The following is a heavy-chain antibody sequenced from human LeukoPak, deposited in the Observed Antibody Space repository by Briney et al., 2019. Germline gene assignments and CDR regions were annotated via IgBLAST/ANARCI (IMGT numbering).Heavy chain of an antibody. D-gene: IGHD2-15*01. J-gene: IGHJ4*02. CDR1: GGSVSSRSHY. CDR2: IYYTGTT. CDR3: ARQRSGMYQWTFDF. V-gene: IGHV4-39*02. Sequence: SETLSPTRSVSGGSVSSRSHYWGWIRQPPGKGPEWIGTIYYTGTTFYNPSLKSRVTMSVDASKNHFSLRLSSVTAADTAVFYCARQRSGMYQWTFDFWGQGALVTVSS.